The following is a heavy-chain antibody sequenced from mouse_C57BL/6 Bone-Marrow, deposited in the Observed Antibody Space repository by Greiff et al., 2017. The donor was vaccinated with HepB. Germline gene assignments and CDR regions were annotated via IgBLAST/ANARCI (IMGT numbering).Heavy chain of an antibody. CDR3: AYGSSYGYFDV. V-gene: IGHV1-64*01. J-gene: IGHJ1*03. CDR2: IHPNSGST. CDR1: GYTFTSYW. Sequence: VKLQQPGAELVKPGASVKLSCKASGYTFTSYWMHWVKQRPGQGLEWIGMIHPNSGSTNYNEKFKSKATLTVDKSSSTAYMQLSSLTSEDSAVYYCAYGSSYGYFDVWGTGTTVTVSS. D-gene: IGHD1-1*01.